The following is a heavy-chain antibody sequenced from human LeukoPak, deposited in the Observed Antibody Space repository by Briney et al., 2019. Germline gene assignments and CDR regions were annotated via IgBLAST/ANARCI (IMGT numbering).Heavy chain of an antibody. D-gene: IGHD2-2*01. J-gene: IGHJ3*02. Sequence: PGGSLRLSCAASGFTFSSYGMHWVRQAPGKGLEWVAVISYDGSNKYLADSVKGRFTISRDNSKNTLYLQMNSPRAEDTAVYYCAKDFLGSSRAFDIWGQGTMVTVSS. CDR3: AKDFLGSSRAFDI. CDR1: GFTFSSYG. CDR2: ISYDGSNK. V-gene: IGHV3-30*18.